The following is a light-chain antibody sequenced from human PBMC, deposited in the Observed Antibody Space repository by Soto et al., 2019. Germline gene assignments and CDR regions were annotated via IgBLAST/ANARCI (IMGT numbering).Light chain of an antibody. CDR1: TVIRDD. CDR3: LQRNSYPFS. CDR2: AAS. Sequence: DLQVPQSPASLSASVGDKVTITGRASTVIRDDLAWYQQKPGKAPKRLVYAASSLHSGVPSRLSSSGSGAQFTLTISRLERVESATYFCLQRNSYPFSFEAAIKVDI. J-gene: IGKJ3*01. V-gene: IGKV1-17*01.